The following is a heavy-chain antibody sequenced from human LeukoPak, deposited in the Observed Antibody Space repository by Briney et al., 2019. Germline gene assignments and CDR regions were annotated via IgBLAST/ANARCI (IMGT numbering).Heavy chain of an antibody. CDR1: GYTFTDYY. V-gene: IGHV1-69-2*01. J-gene: IGHJ6*03. CDR2: VDPEDGET. CDR3: ATGLMYYYDSSGYPYYYYSMDV. D-gene: IGHD3-22*01. Sequence: ASVKVSCKVSGYTFTDYYMHWVQQAPGKGLEWMGLVDPEDGETIYAEKFQGRVTITADTSTDTAYMELSSLRSEDTAVYYCATGLMYYYDSSGYPYYYYSMDVWGKGTTVTVSS.